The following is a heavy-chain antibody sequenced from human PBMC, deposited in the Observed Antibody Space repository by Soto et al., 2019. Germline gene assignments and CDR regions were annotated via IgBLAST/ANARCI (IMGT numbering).Heavy chain of an antibody. CDR3: SPGASAYSYQ. J-gene: IGHJ4*02. CDR2: FDPEDGET. V-gene: IGHV1-24*01. Sequence: GASVKVSCKVSAYTLTGLSMHGVRQAPGKGLEWMGGFDPEDGETIYAQKFQGRVTMTEDTSTDTAYMELSSLRSEDTAVYYCSPGASAYSYQWGKGTLLTVSS. CDR1: AYTLTGLS. D-gene: IGHD1-26*01.